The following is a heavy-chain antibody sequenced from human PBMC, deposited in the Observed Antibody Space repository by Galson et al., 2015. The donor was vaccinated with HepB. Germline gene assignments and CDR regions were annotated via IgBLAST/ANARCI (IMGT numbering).Heavy chain of an antibody. CDR3: TRDHAVVVVAEGLYGMDV. V-gene: IGHV1-2*04. CDR2: INPNSGGT. Sequence: SVKVSCKASGYTFTGYYMHWVRQAPGQGLEWMGWINPNSGGTNYAQKFQGWVTMTRDTSTSTVYMELSSLRSEDTAVYYCTRDHAVVVVAEGLYGMDVWGQGTTVTVSS. D-gene: IGHD2-15*01. J-gene: IGHJ6*02. CDR1: GYTFTGYY.